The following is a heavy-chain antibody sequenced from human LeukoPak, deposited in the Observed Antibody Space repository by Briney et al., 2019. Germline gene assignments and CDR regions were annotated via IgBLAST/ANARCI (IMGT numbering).Heavy chain of an antibody. J-gene: IGHJ4*02. D-gene: IGHD2-2*01. CDR3: ARGTGCSSTSCYFTYFDY. Sequence: ASVKVSCKASGYTFTSYAMHWVRQAPGQRLEWMGWINAGNGNTKYSQEFQGRVTITRDTSASTAYMELSSLRSEDMAVYYCARGTGCSSTSCYFTYFDYWGQGTLVTVSS. CDR2: INAGNGNT. V-gene: IGHV1-3*03. CDR1: GYTFTSYA.